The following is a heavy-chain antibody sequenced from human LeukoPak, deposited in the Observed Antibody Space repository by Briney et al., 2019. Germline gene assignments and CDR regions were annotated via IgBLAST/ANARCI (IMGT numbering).Heavy chain of an antibody. V-gene: IGHV3-21*01. J-gene: IGHJ3*02. CDR3: ARVTYYYDSSGYYFDAFDI. D-gene: IGHD3-22*01. Sequence: PGGSLRLSCAASGFTFSSYVMSWVRQAPGKGLEWVSSISGSSGTTNYADSVKGRFTISRDNAKNSLYLQMNSLRAEDTAVYYCARVTYYYDSSGYYFDAFDIWGQGTMVTVSS. CDR1: GFTFSSYV. CDR2: ISGSSGTT.